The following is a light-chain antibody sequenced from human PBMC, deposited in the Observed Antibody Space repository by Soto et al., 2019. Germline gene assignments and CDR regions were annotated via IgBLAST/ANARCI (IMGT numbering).Light chain of an antibody. CDR1: TSDVGAYNY. V-gene: IGLV2-14*03. Sequence: QSVLTQPASVSGSLGQSITISCTGTTSDVGAYNYVSWYQQHPGKAPQLVIYDVTNRPSGVSNRFSGSKSGNTASLTISGLQAEDGADYYCSSYTSSSTLVFGGGTKVTVL. J-gene: IGLJ3*02. CDR2: DVT. CDR3: SSYTSSSTLV.